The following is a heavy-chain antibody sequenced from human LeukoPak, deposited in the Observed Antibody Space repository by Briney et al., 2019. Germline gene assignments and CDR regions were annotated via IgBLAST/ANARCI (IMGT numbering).Heavy chain of an antibody. CDR1: GGSISSYF. Sequence: SETLSHTCTVSGGSISSYFWSWIRQPPGKGLEWVGYIDYSGSTNYNPSLKSRVTISVDTSKNQCSLKLSSVTAADTAVYYCARGGYGGRQSAYYFDYWGQGTLVTVSS. D-gene: IGHD4-23*01. J-gene: IGHJ4*02. V-gene: IGHV4-59*01. CDR2: IDYSGST. CDR3: ARGGYGGRQSAYYFDY.